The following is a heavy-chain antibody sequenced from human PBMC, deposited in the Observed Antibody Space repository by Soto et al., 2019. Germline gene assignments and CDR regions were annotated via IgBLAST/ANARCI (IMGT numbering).Heavy chain of an antibody. V-gene: IGHV3-23*01. D-gene: IGHD1-1*01. CDR1: GFIFSDYA. J-gene: IGHJ6*02. CDR3: AAPQYQLKSDYYYGMDV. CDR2: ITLSGSTT. Sequence: PGGSLRLSSAASGFIFSDYAMTWVRQAPGKGLEWVSSITLSGSTTYYVDSVKGRFTISRDNSKKMSYLPMNSLRAEDTAVYYCAAPQYQLKSDYYYGMDVWGRGTTVTVSS.